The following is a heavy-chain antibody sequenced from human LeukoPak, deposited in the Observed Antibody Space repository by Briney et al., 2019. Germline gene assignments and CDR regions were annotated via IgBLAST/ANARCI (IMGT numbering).Heavy chain of an antibody. CDR3: ATYRQVLLPFES. D-gene: IGHD2-8*02. Sequence: GGSLRLSCAASGFTFSRNGMTWVRQAPGKGLEWVSAISGSGGNTYYADSVKGRFTISRDNSKNTLYLQMNSPRAEDTAIYYCATYRQVLLPFESWGQGTLVTVSS. CDR1: GFTFSRNG. J-gene: IGHJ4*02. V-gene: IGHV3-23*01. CDR2: ISGSGGNT.